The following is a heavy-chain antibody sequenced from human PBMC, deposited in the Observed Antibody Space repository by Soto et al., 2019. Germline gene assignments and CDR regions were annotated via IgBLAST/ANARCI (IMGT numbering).Heavy chain of an antibody. Sequence: QVQLVQSGAEVKKPGSSVKVSCTASGGTFSSYAISWVRQAPGQGLEWMGGIIPIFGTANYAQKFQGRVTITADKSTSTAYMELSSLRSEDTAVYYCARDRGVDYYDSSGYYHNWFDPWGQGTLVTVSS. D-gene: IGHD3-22*01. V-gene: IGHV1-69*06. CDR3: ARDRGVDYYDSSGYYHNWFDP. CDR1: GGTFSSYA. CDR2: IIPIFGTA. J-gene: IGHJ5*02.